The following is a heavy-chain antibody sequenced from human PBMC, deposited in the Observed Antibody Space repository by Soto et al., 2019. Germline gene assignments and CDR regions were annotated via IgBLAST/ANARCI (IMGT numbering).Heavy chain of an antibody. CDR1: GGSISSSSYY. J-gene: IGHJ5*02. CDR3: ASASCYVICKNWFDP. CDR2: IYYSGST. V-gene: IGHV4-39*01. D-gene: IGHD2-2*01. Sequence: SETLSLTCTVSGGSISSSSYYWGWIRQPPGKGLEWIGSIYYSGSTYYNPSLKSRVTISVDTSKNQFSLKLSSVTAADTAVYYCASASCYVICKNWFDPWGQETLVTVSS.